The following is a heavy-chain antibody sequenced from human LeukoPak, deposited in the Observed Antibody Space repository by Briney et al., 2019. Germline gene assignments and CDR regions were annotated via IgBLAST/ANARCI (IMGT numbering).Heavy chain of an antibody. V-gene: IGHV3-53*01. CDR1: GFTVSNNY. D-gene: IGHD3-22*01. CDR3: TRIFYYEPGGYYPDH. J-gene: IGHJ4*02. CDR2: IYSGGTT. Sequence: GGSLRLSCAASGFTVSNNYMSWVRQAPGKGLEWVSVIYSGGTTYYADSVKGRFTISRDNSKNTLYLQMNSLRADDTAVYYCTRIFYYEPGGYYPDHWGQGTLVTVSS.